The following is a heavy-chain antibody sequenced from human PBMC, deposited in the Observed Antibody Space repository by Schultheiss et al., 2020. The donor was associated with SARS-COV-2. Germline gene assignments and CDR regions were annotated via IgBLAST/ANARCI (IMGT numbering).Heavy chain of an antibody. D-gene: IGHD6-19*01. V-gene: IGHV1-2*04. CDR1: GYTFTGYY. CDR3: ARWLSSGWGNFDY. Sequence: ASVKVSCKASGYTFTGYYMHWVRQAPGQGLEWMGWINPNSGGTNYAQKFQGWVTMTRDTSISTAYMELSRLRSDDTAVYYCARWLSSGWGNFDYWGQGTLVTVSS. J-gene: IGHJ4*02. CDR2: INPNSGGT.